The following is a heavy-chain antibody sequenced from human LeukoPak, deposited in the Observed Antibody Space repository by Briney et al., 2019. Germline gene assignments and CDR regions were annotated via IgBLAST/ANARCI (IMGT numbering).Heavy chain of an antibody. V-gene: IGHV3-15*07. CDR3: TSTEAYCGGDCYQIWNHDY. D-gene: IGHD2-21*02. CDR2: IKSKTDGGTT. Sequence: GGSLRLSCAASGFTFSNAWMNWVRQAPGKGLEWVGRIKSKTDGGTTDYAAPVKGRFTISRDDSKNTLYLQMNSLKTVDTAVYYCTSTEAYCGGDCYQIWNHDYWGQGTLVTVSS. CDR1: GFTFSNAW. J-gene: IGHJ4*02.